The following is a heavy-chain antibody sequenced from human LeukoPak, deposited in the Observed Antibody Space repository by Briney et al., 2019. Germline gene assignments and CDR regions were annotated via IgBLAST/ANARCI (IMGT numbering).Heavy chain of an antibody. J-gene: IGHJ4*02. V-gene: IGHV1-18*01. CDR2: ISAYNGNT. Sequence: ASLKVSCKASGYTFTSYGISWVRQAPGQGLEWMGWISAYNGNTNYAQKLQGRVTMTTDTSTSTAYMGLRSLRSDDTAVYYCARRNLWQLLSDYWGQGTLLTVSS. D-gene: IGHD1-26*01. CDR1: GYTFTSYG. CDR3: ARRNLWQLLSDY.